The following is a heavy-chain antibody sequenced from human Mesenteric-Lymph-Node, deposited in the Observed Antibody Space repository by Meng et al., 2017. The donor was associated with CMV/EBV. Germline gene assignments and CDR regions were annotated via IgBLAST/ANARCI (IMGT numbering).Heavy chain of an antibody. CDR2: ISTYNGET. J-gene: IGHJ5*02. CDR1: YAFTSYT. CDR3: ARDFVATGMNSYNWLDP. D-gene: IGHD1-1*01. Sequence: YAFTSYTITWVRQAPGQGLEWMGYISTYNGETNYAQKFQDRVTMTTDTSTSTAYMDLRSLRSDDTAVYYCARDFVATGMNSYNWLDPWGQGTPVTVSS. V-gene: IGHV1-18*01.